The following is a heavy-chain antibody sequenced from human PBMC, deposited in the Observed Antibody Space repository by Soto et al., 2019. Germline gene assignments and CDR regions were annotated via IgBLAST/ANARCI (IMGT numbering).Heavy chain of an antibody. CDR1: GFTVSSSY. J-gene: IGHJ5*02. CDR2: IYSGGNT. CDR3: ARGYWLDP. Sequence: EVQLVESGGGLVQPGGSPRLSCAASGFTVSSSYMTWVRQAPGEGLEWVSIIYSGGNTYYADSLKDRFTISRDNSKNTVYIQMNRLRPDDTAVYYCARGYWLDPWGQGTLVTVSS. V-gene: IGHV3-66*01.